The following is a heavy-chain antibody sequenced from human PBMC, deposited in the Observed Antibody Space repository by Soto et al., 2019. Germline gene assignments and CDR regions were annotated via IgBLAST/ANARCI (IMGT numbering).Heavy chain of an antibody. CDR3: ARDRQQLGPYFDY. Sequence: PGGSLRLSCAASGFTFSSYGMHWVRQAPGKGLEWMAVIWYDGSNKYYADSVKGRFTISRDNSKNTLYLQMNSLRAEDTAVYYCARDRQQLGPYFDYWGQGTLVTVSS. D-gene: IGHD6-13*01. CDR2: IWYDGSNK. V-gene: IGHV3-33*01. CDR1: GFTFSSYG. J-gene: IGHJ4*02.